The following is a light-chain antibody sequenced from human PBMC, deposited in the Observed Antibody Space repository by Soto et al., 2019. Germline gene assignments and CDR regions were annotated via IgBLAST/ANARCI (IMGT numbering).Light chain of an antibody. CDR2: NVS. V-gene: IGKV2-30*01. CDR1: QILVYIDGNTY. J-gene: IGKJ2*01. CDR3: MQGTPCPGT. Sequence: DVVMTQSPLSLPVTLGQPASISCRSSQILVYIDGNTYLHWFQQRPGESPRRLIYNVSKRYSGVPARFSGSASGTDFALQVRRVVSEDVGVYYCMQGTPCPGTFGQGTKLEIK.